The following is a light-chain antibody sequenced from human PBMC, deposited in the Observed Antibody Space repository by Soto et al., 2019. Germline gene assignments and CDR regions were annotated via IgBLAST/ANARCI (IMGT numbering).Light chain of an antibody. Sequence: DIPMTQSPSSLSASVGDRVTITCRASQSISSYLNWYQQKPGKAPKLLIYAASSLQSGVPSRFSGSGSGTDFTVTISSLQPEDFATYDCQQRYCTSLTFGGGTQVEIK. CDR2: AAS. V-gene: IGKV1-39*01. CDR1: QSISSY. CDR3: QQRYCTSLT. J-gene: IGKJ4*01.